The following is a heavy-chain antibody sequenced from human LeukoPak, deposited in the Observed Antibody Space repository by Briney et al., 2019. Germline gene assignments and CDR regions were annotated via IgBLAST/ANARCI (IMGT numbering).Heavy chain of an antibody. Sequence: ASVKVSCKASGYTFTSYGISWVRQAPGQGLEWMGWISAYNGNTNYAQKLQGRVTMTTDTSTSTAYMELRSLRSDDTAVYYCARVPRYCSSTSCHPQDFDYWGQGTLVTVSS. V-gene: IGHV1-18*01. CDR3: ARVPRYCSSTSCHPQDFDY. J-gene: IGHJ4*02. D-gene: IGHD2-2*01. CDR2: ISAYNGNT. CDR1: GYTFTSYG.